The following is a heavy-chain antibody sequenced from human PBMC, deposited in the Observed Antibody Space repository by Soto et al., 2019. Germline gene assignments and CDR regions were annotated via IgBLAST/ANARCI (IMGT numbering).Heavy chain of an antibody. J-gene: IGHJ6*01. Sequence: QVQLVESGGGVVQPGRSLRLSCAASGFTFSSYGMHWVRQAPGKGLEWVAVISYDGSNKYYADSVKGRFTISRDNSKKTLKLQLNSLRAEHTAVYYGAKDLTPGIASAHYGRDVSGQGTTVSVSS. D-gene: IGHD6-13*01. V-gene: IGHV3-30*18. CDR2: ISYDGSNK. CDR1: GFTFSSYG. CDR3: AKDLTPGIASAHYGRDV.